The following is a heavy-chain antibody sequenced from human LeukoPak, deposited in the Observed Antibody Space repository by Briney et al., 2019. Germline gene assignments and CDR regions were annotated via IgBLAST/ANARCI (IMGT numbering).Heavy chain of an antibody. Sequence: GSLRLSCVASGFTFSSHAMSWVCQAPGEGLGWVSPLCGRSRSTSSADSVKGRFTVSRYNSKNTLYLHMSSLRAEDTAIYYCVRGARHDDLWRGYFFGYWGQGALVTASS. CDR2: LCGRSRST. CDR3: VRGARHDDLWRGYFFGY. V-gene: IGHV3-23*01. J-gene: IGHJ4*02. D-gene: IGHD3-3*01. CDR1: GFTFSSHA.